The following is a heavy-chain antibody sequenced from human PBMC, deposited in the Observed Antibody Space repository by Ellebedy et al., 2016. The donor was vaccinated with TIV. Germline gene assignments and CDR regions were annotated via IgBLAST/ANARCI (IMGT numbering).Heavy chain of an antibody. CDR2: ISSGGSTM. V-gene: IGHV3-11*04. CDR3: ARDRTGVLDI. J-gene: IGHJ3*02. Sequence: GESLKISCAASGFTFSDYYMIWIRQAPGKGLELVAYISSGGSTMKYADSAKGRFTISRDNADNPLYLQMNSLRADDTAVYYCARDRTGVLDIWGQGTMVTVSS. CDR1: GFTFSDYY. D-gene: IGHD3-10*01.